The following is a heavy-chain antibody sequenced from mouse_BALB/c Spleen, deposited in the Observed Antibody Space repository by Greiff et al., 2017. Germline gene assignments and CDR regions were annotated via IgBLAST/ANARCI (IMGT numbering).Heavy chain of an antibody. D-gene: IGHD1-2*01. CDR1: GYTFTDYY. CDR3: ARAYYGLAY. V-gene: IGHV1-77*01. J-gene: IGHJ3*01. CDR2: IYPGSGNT. Sequence: VKLVESGAELARPGASVKLSCKASGYTFTDYYINWVKQRTGQGLEWIGEIYPGSGNTYYNEKFKGKATLTADKSSSTAYMQLSSLTSEDSAVYFCARAYYGLAYWGQGTLVTVSA.